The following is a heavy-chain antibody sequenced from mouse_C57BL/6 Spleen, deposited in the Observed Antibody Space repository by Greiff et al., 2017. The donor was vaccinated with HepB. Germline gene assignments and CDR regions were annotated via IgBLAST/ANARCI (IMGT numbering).Heavy chain of an antibody. CDR2: IYPSDSET. CDR3: ARGVYCNHVFAY. CDR1: GYTFTSYW. V-gene: IGHV1-52*01. Sequence: QVQLQQPGAELVRPGSSVKLSCKASGYTFTSYWMHWVKQRPIQGLEWIGNIYPSDSETHYNQKFKDKATLTVDKSSSTAYMQLSSLTSEDSAVYYCARGVYCNHVFAYWGQGTLVTVSA. D-gene: IGHD2-1*01. J-gene: IGHJ3*01.